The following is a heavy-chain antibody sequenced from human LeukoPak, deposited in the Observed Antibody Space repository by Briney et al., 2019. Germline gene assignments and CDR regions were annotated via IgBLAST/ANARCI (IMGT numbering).Heavy chain of an antibody. V-gene: IGHV3-66*01. Sequence: PGGSLRLSCAASGFTVSANYMSWVRQAPGKGLEWASLIYSAGTTYYADSVKGRFTISRDTSKNTLYLQMDSLKAEDTAFYYCARYSASYPDWGQGTLVTVSS. J-gene: IGHJ4*02. CDR3: ARYSASYPD. D-gene: IGHD1-26*01. CDR1: GFTVSANY. CDR2: IYSAGTT.